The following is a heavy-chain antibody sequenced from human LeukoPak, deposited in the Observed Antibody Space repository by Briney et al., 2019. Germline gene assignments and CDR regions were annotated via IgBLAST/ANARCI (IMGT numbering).Heavy chain of an antibody. V-gene: IGHV3-23*01. CDR1: GFTLSSYA. CDR3: AKARIAVAGTPNDY. CDR2: ISGSGGST. J-gene: IGHJ4*02. D-gene: IGHD6-19*01. Sequence: GGSLRLSRAASGFTLSSYAMSWVRQAPGKGLEWVSAISGSGGSTYYADSVKGRFTISRDNSKNTLYLQMNSLRAEDTAVYYCAKARIAVAGTPNDYWGQGTLVTVSS.